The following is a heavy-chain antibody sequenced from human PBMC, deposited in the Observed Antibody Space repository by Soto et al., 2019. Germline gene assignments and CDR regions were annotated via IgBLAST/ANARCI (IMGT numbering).Heavy chain of an antibody. Sequence: SETLSLTCTVSGGSISSYYWSWIRQPPGKGLEWIGYIYYTGSTNYNPSLKSRVTISVDTSKNQFSLKLSSVTAADTAVYYCARTIVVATLYYFDYWGQGTLVTVSS. CDR3: ARTIVVATLYYFDY. D-gene: IGHD3-22*01. CDR1: GGSISSYY. J-gene: IGHJ4*02. V-gene: IGHV4-59*01. CDR2: IYYTGST.